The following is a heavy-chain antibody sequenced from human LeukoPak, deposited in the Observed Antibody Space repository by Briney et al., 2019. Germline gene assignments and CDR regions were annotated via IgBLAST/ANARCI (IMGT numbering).Heavy chain of an antibody. J-gene: IGHJ6*03. CDR2: ISSSSSYI. CDR3: ATRHYYYMDV. CDR1: GFTFSSYT. V-gene: IGHV3-21*01. Sequence: GGSLRLSCAASGFTFSSYTMHWVRQAPGKGLEWVSCISSSSSYIYYADSVKGRFTISRDNSKNTLYLQMNSLRAEDTAVYYCATRHYYYMDVWGKGTTVTISS.